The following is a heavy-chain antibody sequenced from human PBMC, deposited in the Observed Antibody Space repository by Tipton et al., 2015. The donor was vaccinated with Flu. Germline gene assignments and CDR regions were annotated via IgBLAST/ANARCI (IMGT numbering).Heavy chain of an antibody. CDR2: IYYSGST. CDR3: ARTRYYYDSSGYIGYFDY. CDR1: GGSISSGGYY. D-gene: IGHD3-22*01. V-gene: IGHV4-31*03. Sequence: TLSLTCTVSGGSISSGGYYWSWIRQHPGKGLEWIGYIYYSGSTYYNPSLKSRVTISVDTSKNQFSLKLSSVTAADTAVYYCARTRYYYDSSGYIGYFDYWGQGTLVTVSS. J-gene: IGHJ4*02.